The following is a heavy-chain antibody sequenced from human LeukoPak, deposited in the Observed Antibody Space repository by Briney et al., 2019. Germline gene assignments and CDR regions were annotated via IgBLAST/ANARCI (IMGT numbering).Heavy chain of an antibody. J-gene: IGHJ4*02. CDR1: GFTFSSYW. CDR2: IKGDGSST. Sequence: GGSLRLSCAASGFTFSSYWMHWVRHTPGKGLVWVSRIKGDGSSTSYADSVKGRFTISRDNAKHTLYLQMNSLRAEDTAVYYCARDGYSFGHDFDYWGQGTLVTVSS. D-gene: IGHD5-18*01. CDR3: ARDGYSFGHDFDY. V-gene: IGHV3-74*01.